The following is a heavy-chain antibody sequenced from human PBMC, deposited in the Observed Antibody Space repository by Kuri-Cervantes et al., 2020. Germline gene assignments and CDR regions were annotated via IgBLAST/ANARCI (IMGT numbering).Heavy chain of an antibody. CDR2: IYYSGST. Sequence: SETLSLTCTVSGGSISSYYWSWIRQPPGKGLEWIGYIYYSGSTYYNPSLKSRVTISVDTSKNQFSLKLSSVTAADTAVYYCARVGSRRASHFDYWAREPWSPSPQ. V-gene: IGHV4-59*08. CDR3: ARVGSRRASHFDY. CDR1: GGSISSYY. D-gene: IGHD2-15*01. J-gene: IGHJ4*02.